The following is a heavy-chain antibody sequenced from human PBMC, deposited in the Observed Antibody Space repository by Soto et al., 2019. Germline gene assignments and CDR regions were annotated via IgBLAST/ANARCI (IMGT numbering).Heavy chain of an antibody. CDR1: GYTFTSYG. D-gene: IGHD5-12*01. CDR2: ISAYNGNT. J-gene: IGHJ6*03. V-gene: IGHV1-18*01. Sequence: ASVKVSCKASGYTFTSYGISWVRQAPGQGLEWMGWISAYNGNTNYAQKLQGRVTMTTDTSTSTAYMELRSLRSDDTAVYYCARESRSIVATIALSYLDVWGKGTTVTVSS. CDR3: ARESRSIVATIALSYLDV.